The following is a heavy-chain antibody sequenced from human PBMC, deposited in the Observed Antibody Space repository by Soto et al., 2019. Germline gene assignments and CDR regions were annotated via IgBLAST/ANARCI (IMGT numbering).Heavy chain of an antibody. Sequence: GGSLRVSCAASGFTFSSDSMNWVRQAPGKGLEWVSYISTSSSTIYYADSVKGRFTISRDNAKNSLYLQMNSLRAEDTAVYYCARDSFTMVRGVLYYWGQGTLVTVSS. V-gene: IGHV3-48*01. J-gene: IGHJ4*02. D-gene: IGHD3-10*01. CDR2: ISTSSSTI. CDR3: ARDSFTMVRGVLYY. CDR1: GFTFSSDS.